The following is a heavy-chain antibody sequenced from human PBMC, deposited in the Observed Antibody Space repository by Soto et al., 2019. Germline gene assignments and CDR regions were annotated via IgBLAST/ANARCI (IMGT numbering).Heavy chain of an antibody. CDR1: GGSISSSSYY. D-gene: IGHD3-10*01. CDR2: LYHRGGT. J-gene: IGHJ4*02. Sequence: QLQLQESGPGLLKPSETLSLTCTVSGGSISSSSYYWGWIRQPPGKGLEWIGSLYHRGGTYYNPSLRSRVTISVDTSKNQFSLKLSSVTAADTAMYYCARGRDYGSGSYTALDYWGQGTLLTVSS. CDR3: ARGRDYGSGSYTALDY. V-gene: IGHV4-39*01.